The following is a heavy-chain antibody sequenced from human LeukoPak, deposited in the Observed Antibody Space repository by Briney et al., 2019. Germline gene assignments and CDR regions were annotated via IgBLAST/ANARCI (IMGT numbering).Heavy chain of an antibody. CDR2: ISGYNGNT. CDR3: ARGLGVVTAQSEQPKPRYFDL. J-gene: IGHJ2*01. D-gene: IGHD2-21*02. Sequence: ASVKVSCKPSGYTFISYGIIWVRQAPGQGLEWMGCISGYNGNTNYAQNLQGRVTMTTDTSTSTAYMELRSLRSDDTAVYYCARGLGVVTAQSEQPKPRYFDLWGRGTQVTVSS. V-gene: IGHV1-18*01. CDR1: GYTFISYG.